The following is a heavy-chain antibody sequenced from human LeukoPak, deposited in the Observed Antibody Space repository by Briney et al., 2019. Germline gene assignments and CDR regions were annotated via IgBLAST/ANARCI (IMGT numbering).Heavy chain of an antibody. Sequence: ASVKVSCKASGYTFTDYYIHLVRQAPGRALEWMGWINPNSGDTKYPQNFQDRVTMTRDTSTTTAYMDLTRLKSEDTAVYYCARSERRLDISHYYYPMDVWGQGTTVTVSS. CDR1: GYTFTDYY. CDR2: INPNSGDT. CDR3: ARSERRLDISHYYYPMDV. V-gene: IGHV1-2*02. J-gene: IGHJ6*02. D-gene: IGHD1-1*01.